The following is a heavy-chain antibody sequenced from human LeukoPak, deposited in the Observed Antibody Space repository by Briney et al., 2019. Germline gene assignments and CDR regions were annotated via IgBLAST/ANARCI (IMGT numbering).Heavy chain of an antibody. J-gene: IGHJ4*02. D-gene: IGHD5-12*01. CDR1: GYTFTSYG. CDR3: ARADIVATIGGFDY. Sequence: GSVKVSCKASGYTFTSYGISWVRQAPGQGLEWMGWISAYNGNTNYAQKLQGRVTMTTDTSTSTAYMELRSLRSDDTAVYYCARADIVATIGGFDYWGQGTLVTVSS. V-gene: IGHV1-18*01. CDR2: ISAYNGNT.